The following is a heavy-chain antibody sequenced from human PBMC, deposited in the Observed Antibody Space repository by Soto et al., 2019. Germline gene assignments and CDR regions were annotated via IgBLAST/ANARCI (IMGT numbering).Heavy chain of an antibody. Sequence: GESLKISCKGSGYSFTSYWIGWVRQMPGKGLEWMGIIYPGDSDTRYSPSFQGQVTISADKSISTAYLQWSSLKASDTAMYYCARQVAAARFYYYGTDVWGQGXAVTVSS. CDR3: ARQVAAARFYYYGTDV. CDR1: GYSFTSYW. D-gene: IGHD6-13*01. J-gene: IGHJ6*02. V-gene: IGHV5-51*01. CDR2: IYPGDSDT.